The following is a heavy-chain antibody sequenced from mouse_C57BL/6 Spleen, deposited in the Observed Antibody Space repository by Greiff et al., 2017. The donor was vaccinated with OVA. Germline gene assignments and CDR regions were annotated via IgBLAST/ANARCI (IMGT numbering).Heavy chain of an antibody. CDR3: VRQDSQRFAY. CDR1: GFSFNTYA. J-gene: IGHJ3*01. Sequence: DVHLVESGGGLAQPKGSLKLSCAASGFSFNTYAMNWVRQAPGKGLEWVARIRSKSNNYATYYADSVKDRFTISRDDSESMLYLQMNNLKTEDTAMYYGVRQDSQRFAYWGQGTLVTVSA. V-gene: IGHV10-1*01. D-gene: IGHD3-3*01. CDR2: IRSKSNNYAT.